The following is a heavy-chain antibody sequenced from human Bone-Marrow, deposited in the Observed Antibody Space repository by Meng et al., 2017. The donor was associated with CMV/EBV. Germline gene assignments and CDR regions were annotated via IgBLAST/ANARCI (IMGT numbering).Heavy chain of an antibody. V-gene: IGHV3-7*01. Sequence: GESLKISFAASGFTFSSYWMSWVRQAPGKGLEWVANIKQDGSEKYYVDSVKGRFTISRDNSKNTLYLQMNSLRAEDTAVYYCAIVGATDLLHAFDIWGQGTMVTVSS. CDR2: IKQDGSEK. D-gene: IGHD1-26*01. J-gene: IGHJ3*02. CDR3: AIVGATDLLHAFDI. CDR1: GFTFSSYW.